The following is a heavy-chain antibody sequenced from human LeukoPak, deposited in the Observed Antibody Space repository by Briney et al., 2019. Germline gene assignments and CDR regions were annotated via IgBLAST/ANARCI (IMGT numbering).Heavy chain of an antibody. CDR3: ATGRSGSYYRSPFDY. Sequence: ASVKVSCKVSGYTLTELSMHWVRQAPGKGLEWMGGFDPEDGETIYAQKFQGRVTMTEDTSTDTAYMELSSLRSEDTAVYYCATGRSGSYYRSPFDYWGQGTLVTVSS. J-gene: IGHJ4*02. D-gene: IGHD1-26*01. CDR2: FDPEDGET. CDR1: GYTLTELS. V-gene: IGHV1-24*01.